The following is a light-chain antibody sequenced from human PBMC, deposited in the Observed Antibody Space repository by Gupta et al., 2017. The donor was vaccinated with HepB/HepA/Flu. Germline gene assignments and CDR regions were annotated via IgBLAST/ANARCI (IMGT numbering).Light chain of an antibody. CDR2: RNN. CDR1: SNNVGNQG. CDR3: SACDSSLSAHV. V-gene: IGLV10-54*04. Sequence: AGLTQPPSVSKGLRQTATLTCTGNSNNVGNQGAAWLQQHQGHPPKLLSYRNNNRPSGISERFSASRSGNTASLTITGLQPEDEADYYCSACDSSLSAHVFGTGTKVTVL. J-gene: IGLJ1*01.